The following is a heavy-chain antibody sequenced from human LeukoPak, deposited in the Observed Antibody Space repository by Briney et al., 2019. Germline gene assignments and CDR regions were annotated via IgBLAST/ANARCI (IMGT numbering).Heavy chain of an antibody. Sequence: SETLSLTCAVYGGSFSGYYWSWIRQPPGKGLEWIGEINHSGSTNYNPSLKSRVTISVDTSKNQFSLKLSSVTAADTAVYYCARGRVYSSSWYPPYYYGMDVWGQGTRSPSP. D-gene: IGHD6-13*01. CDR2: INHSGST. J-gene: IGHJ6*02. V-gene: IGHV4-34*01. CDR1: GGSFSGYY. CDR3: ARGRVYSSSWYPPYYYGMDV.